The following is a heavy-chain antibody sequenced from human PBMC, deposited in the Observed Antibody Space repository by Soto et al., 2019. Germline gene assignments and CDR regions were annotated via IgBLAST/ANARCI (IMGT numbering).Heavy chain of an antibody. CDR1: GYTFTSYD. V-gene: IGHV1-8*01. J-gene: IGHJ4*02. CDR3: ATNFQYYDFWSGYSEAFDY. Sequence: PSVKVSCKASGYTFTSYDINWVRQATVQGLEWMGWMNPNSGNTGYAQKFQGRVTTTRNTSISTAYMELSSLRSEDTAVYYCATNFQYYDFWSGYSEAFDYWGQGTLVAVSS. D-gene: IGHD3-3*01. CDR2: MNPNSGNT.